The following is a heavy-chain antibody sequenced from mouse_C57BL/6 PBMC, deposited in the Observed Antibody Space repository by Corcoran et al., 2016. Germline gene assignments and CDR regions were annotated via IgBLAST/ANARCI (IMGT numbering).Heavy chain of an antibody. Sequence: DVQLQESGPGLVKPSQSLSLTCSVTGYSITSGYYWNWIRQFPGNKLEWMGYISYDGSNNYNPSLKNRISITRDTSKNQFFLKLNSVTTEDTATYYCAREGAPLNSYYDYLDYWGQGTTLTVSS. CDR3: AREGAPLNSYYDYLDY. D-gene: IGHD2-4*01. CDR1: GYSITSGYY. J-gene: IGHJ2*01. V-gene: IGHV3-6*01. CDR2: ISYDGSN.